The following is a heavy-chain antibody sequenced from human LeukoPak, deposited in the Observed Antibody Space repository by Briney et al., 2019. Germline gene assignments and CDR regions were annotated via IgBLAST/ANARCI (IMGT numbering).Heavy chain of an antibody. CDR3: AELGITMIGGV. CDR1: GFSFSSYA. V-gene: IGHV3-23*01. CDR2: MSSSDDGR. J-gene: IGHJ6*04. D-gene: IGHD3-10*02. Sequence: GGSLRLSCAASGFSFSSYAMSWVRQAPGKGLEWVSAMSSSDDGRYYAASVRGRFTISRDTSRSTLYLQMNSLRAEDTAVYYCAELGITMIGGVWGKGTTVTISS.